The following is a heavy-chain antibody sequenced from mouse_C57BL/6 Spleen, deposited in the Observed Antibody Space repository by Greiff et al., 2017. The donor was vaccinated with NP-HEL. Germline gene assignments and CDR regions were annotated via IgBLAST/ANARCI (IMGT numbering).Heavy chain of an antibody. CDR1: GYSITSGYY. J-gene: IGHJ2*01. D-gene: IGHD2-5*01. CDR2: ISYDGSN. V-gene: IGHV3-6*01. Sequence: EVKLMESGPGLVKPSQSLSLTCSVTGYSITSGYYWNWIRQFPGNKLEWMGYISYDGSNNYNPSLKNRISITRDTSKNQFFLKLNSVTTEDTATYYCARGGSNLYFDYWGQGTTLTVSS. CDR3: ARGGSNLYFDY.